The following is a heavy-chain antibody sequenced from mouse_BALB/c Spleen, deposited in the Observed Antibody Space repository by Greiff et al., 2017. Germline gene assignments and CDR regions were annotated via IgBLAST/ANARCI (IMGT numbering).Heavy chain of an antibody. D-gene: IGHD2-1*01. V-gene: IGHV5-6*01. Sequence: DVQLVESGGDLVKPGGSLKLSCAASGFTFSSYGMSWVRQTPDKRLEWVATISSGGSYTYYPDSVKGRFTISRDNAKNTLYLQMSSLKSEDTAMYYCARDGNYENYAMDYWGQGTSVTVSS. J-gene: IGHJ4*01. CDR1: GFTFSSYG. CDR2: ISSGGSYT. CDR3: ARDGNYENYAMDY.